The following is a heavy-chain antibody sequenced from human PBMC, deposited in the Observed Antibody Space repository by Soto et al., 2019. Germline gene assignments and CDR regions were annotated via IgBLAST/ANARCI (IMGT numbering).Heavy chain of an antibody. D-gene: IGHD4-17*01. CDR1: GYTFTGYY. CDR3: ARGDETDYVDGMGV. CDR2: INPNSGGT. Sequence: GASVKVSCKASGYTFTGYYMHWVRQAPGQGLEWMGWINPNSGGTNYAQKFQGWVTMTRDTSISTAYMELSRLRSDDTAVYYCARGDETDYVDGMGVWGQGTTVTVSS. J-gene: IGHJ6*02. V-gene: IGHV1-2*04.